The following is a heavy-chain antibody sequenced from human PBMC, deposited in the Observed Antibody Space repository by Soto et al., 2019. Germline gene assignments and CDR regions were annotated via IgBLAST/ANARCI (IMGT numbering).Heavy chain of an antibody. Sequence: ASVKVSCNSSGYNFITYGISWVRQAPGQGLEWMGWISVYNGNTKYAEKVQGRVTMTTDTSTSTAYMELRSLRSDDTAVYYCARDLIAVRLAWCDQWREGTRVTV. CDR3: ARDLIAVRLAWCDQ. D-gene: IGHD6-19*01. J-gene: IGHJ5*02. V-gene: IGHV1-18*01. CDR1: GYNFITYG. CDR2: ISVYNGNT.